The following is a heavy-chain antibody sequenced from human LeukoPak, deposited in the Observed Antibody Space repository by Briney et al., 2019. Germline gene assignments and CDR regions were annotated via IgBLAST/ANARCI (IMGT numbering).Heavy chain of an antibody. CDR1: GLTFSNYS. Sequence: GSLRLSCAASGLTFSNYSMNWVRQAPGKGLEWVSFISSSSSYIYYADSVKGRFTISRDNAKNSLYLQMNSLRAEDTALYYCARATTRAHLNYYYYYYMDVWGNGTTVTVSS. J-gene: IGHJ6*03. CDR2: ISSSSSYI. CDR3: ARATTRAHLNYYYYYYMDV. D-gene: IGHD1-1*01. V-gene: IGHV3-21*04.